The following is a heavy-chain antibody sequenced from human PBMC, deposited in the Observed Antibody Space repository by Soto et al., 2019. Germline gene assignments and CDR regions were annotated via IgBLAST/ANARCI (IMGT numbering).Heavy chain of an antibody. CDR1: GYTFTTYG. V-gene: IGHV1-18*01. D-gene: IGHD1-1*01. CDR3: AGGRYGDY. CDR2: ISAHNGNT. J-gene: IGHJ4*02. Sequence: QVHLVQSGAEVKKPGASVKVSCKGSGYTFTTYGITWVRQAPGQGLEWMGWISAHNGNTNYAQKLQGRVTVTRDTSTSTAYMELSSLRSDDTAVYYCAGGRYGDYWGQGALVTVSS.